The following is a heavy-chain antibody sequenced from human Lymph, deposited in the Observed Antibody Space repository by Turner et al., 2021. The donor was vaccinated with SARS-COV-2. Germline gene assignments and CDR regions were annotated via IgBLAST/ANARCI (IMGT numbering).Heavy chain of an antibody. CDR3: ARRRWRRGKIDY. Sequence: QLLLHESGPALVKPSATLSPTFTVSGGSIISSSYYWGWIRQPPGKGLAWIGSISDSGSTYYNPASKSRVTITVDTSKNNFSMKLRSVTAADKARYYCARRRWRRGKIDYWGQGTLVTVSS. J-gene: IGHJ4*02. CDR1: GGSIISSSYY. V-gene: IGHV4-39*02. CDR2: ISDSGST. D-gene: IGHD6-13*01.